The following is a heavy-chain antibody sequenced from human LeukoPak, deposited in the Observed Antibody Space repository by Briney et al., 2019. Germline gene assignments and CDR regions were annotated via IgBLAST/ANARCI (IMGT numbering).Heavy chain of an antibody. CDR3: ARMDMDTAMVTNYLDH. Sequence: ASVKISCKPSGYTFTSNYMHWVRQAPGQGLEWMGVIHPSGSSTNYAQKFQGRVIMTKDTSTSTVYIELNSLKSEDTAVYYCARMDMDTAMVTNYLDHWGQGTLVTVSS. J-gene: IGHJ4*02. CDR2: IHPSGSST. V-gene: IGHV1-46*01. D-gene: IGHD5-18*01. CDR1: GYTFTSNY.